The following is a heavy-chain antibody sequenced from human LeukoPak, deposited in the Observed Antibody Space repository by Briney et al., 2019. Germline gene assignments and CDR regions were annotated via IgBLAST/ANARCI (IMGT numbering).Heavy chain of an antibody. J-gene: IGHJ3*02. V-gene: IGHV3-48*03. CDR3: ARDPLDAFDI. CDR2: IGSSGSTV. CDR1: GFTFSAYE. Sequence: PGGSLRLSCAASGFTFSAYEMNWVRQAPGKGLEWVSYIGSSGSTVYYADSVKGRFTISRDNAKNSLYLQMNSLRAEDTAVYYCARDPLDAFDIWGQGTMVTVSS.